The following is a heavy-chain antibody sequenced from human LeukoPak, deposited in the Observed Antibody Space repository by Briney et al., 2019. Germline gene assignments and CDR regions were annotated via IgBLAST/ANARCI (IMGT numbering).Heavy chain of an antibody. V-gene: IGHV3-53*01. Sequence: GGSLRLSCAASGFTVGSNYMSWVRQAPGKGLEWVSVIYSGGSTYYADSVKGRFTISRDNSKNTLYLQMNSLRAEDTAVYYCARVRDGYNTLDYWGQGTLVTVSS. CDR2: IYSGGST. J-gene: IGHJ4*02. D-gene: IGHD5-24*01. CDR3: ARVRDGYNTLDY. CDR1: GFTVGSNY.